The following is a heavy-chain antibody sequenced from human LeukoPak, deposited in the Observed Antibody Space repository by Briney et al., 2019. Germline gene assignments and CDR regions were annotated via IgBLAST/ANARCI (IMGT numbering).Heavy chain of an antibody. V-gene: IGHV1-46*01. CDR1: GYTFTSNY. Sequence: ASVKVSCKASGYTFTSNYIHWVRQAPGQGLEWMGMIYPRDGSTSYAQKFQGRVTVTRDTSTSTVHMELSGLRPEDTAVYYCARDQEGFDYWGQGTLVTVSP. CDR2: IYPRDGST. J-gene: IGHJ4*02. CDR3: ARDQEGFDY.